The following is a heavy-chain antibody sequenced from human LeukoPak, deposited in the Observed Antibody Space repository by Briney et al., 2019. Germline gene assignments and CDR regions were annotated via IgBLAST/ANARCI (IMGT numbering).Heavy chain of an antibody. CDR3: ARGRVGVAFDI. Sequence: ASEKLSCNVSGYTFTIYDINWVRQARGQGREWMGWMNPNSCNTGYAEKFQSRVTITRNTSISTAYMELSSLRSEDTAVYYCARGRVGVAFDIWGQGTMVTVSS. CDR2: MNPNSCNT. CDR1: GYTFTIYD. J-gene: IGHJ3*02. V-gene: IGHV1-8*03.